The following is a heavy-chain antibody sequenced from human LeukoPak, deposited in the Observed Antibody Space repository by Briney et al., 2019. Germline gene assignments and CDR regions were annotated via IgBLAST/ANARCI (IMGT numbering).Heavy chain of an antibody. D-gene: IGHD3-16*01. V-gene: IGHV3-7*05. Sequence: GGSLGLSCAASGFTFSSNWMSWVRQAPGKGLEWVANIKQDGSEKYYVDSVKGRSTISRDNAKNSLYLQMNSLRAEDTAIYYCAGGLNDYWGQGTLVTVSS. CDR2: IKQDGSEK. J-gene: IGHJ4*02. CDR1: GFTFSSNW. CDR3: AGGLNDY.